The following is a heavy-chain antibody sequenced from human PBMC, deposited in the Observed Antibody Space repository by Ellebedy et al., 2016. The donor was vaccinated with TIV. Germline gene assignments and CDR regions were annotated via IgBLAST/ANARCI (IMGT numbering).Heavy chain of an antibody. Sequence: GESLKISXKGSGYSFTSYWIGWVRQMPGKGLEWMGIIYPGDSDTRYSPSFQGQVTISADKSISTAYLQWSSLKASDTAMYYCARGSSGYYDYYYYYGMDVWGQGTTVTVSS. J-gene: IGHJ6*02. CDR3: ARGSSGYYDYYYYYGMDV. CDR1: GYSFTSYW. V-gene: IGHV5-51*01. CDR2: IYPGDSDT. D-gene: IGHD3-22*01.